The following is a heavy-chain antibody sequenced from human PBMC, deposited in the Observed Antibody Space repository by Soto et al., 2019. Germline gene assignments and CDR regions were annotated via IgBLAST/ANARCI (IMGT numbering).Heavy chain of an antibody. CDR1: GFTFSSYA. Sequence: EVQLLESGGGLVQPGGSLRLSCAASGFTFSSYAMSWVRQAPGKGLEWVSAISGSGGSTYYADSVKGRFTISRDNSKNTLYLQMNSRRAEDTAVYYCAIVPYGSGSYLDYWGQGTLVTVSS. J-gene: IGHJ4*02. CDR3: AIVPYGSGSYLDY. V-gene: IGHV3-23*01. D-gene: IGHD3-10*01. CDR2: ISGSGGST.